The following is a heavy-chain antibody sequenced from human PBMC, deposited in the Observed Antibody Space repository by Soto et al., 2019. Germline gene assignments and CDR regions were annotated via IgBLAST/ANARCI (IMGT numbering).Heavy chain of an antibody. CDR1: GFTFSDHY. Sequence: QVQLVESGGGLVKPGGSLRLSCAASGFTFSDHYMSWIRQAPGKGLEWVSYISSSSSNIYYADSVKGRFTISRDRAKNSLYLQMNSLRAEDTAMYYCARVTYYYDSRGYYHWYFDLWGRGTLVTVSS. V-gene: IGHV3-11*01. CDR2: ISSSSSNI. J-gene: IGHJ2*01. CDR3: ARVTYYYDSRGYYHWYFDL. D-gene: IGHD3-22*01.